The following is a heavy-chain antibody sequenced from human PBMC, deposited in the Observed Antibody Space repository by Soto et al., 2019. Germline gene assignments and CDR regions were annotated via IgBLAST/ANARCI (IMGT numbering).Heavy chain of an antibody. CDR3: ARSEEDSDYYYYGLDV. Sequence: PSQTLSLTCVISWDSVSSSSVAWNWVRQSPSRGLEWLGRTYYRSRWYSDFAVSVRGRIVINADTSKNQFSLQLNSVTPEDTAVYFCARSEEDSDYYYYGLDVWGQGTTVTVSS. V-gene: IGHV6-1*01. CDR1: WDSVSSSSVA. CDR2: TYYRSRWYS. J-gene: IGHJ6*02. D-gene: IGHD2-15*01.